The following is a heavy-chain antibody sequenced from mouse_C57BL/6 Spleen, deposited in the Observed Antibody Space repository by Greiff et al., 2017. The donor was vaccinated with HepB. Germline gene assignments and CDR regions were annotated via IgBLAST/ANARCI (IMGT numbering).Heavy chain of an antibody. CDR2: INPSSGYT. Sequence: VQLQQSGAELAKPGASVKLSCKASGYTFTSYWMHWVNQRPGQGLEWIGYINPSSGYTKYNQKFKDKATLTADKSSSTAYMQLSSLTYEDSAVYYCARSYMGYYYAMDYWGQGTSVTVSS. V-gene: IGHV1-7*01. CDR1: GYTFTSYW. CDR3: ARSYMGYYYAMDY. J-gene: IGHJ4*01. D-gene: IGHD1-1*02.